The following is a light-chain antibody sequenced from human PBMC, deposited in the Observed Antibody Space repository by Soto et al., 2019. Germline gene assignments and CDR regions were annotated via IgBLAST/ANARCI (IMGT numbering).Light chain of an antibody. CDR2: DAS. CDR1: QGIDNF. Sequence: DIQVTQSPSSLSASVGDGVTIACRASQGIDNFLAWYHQKPGKVPSLLIYDASSLEPGVSSRFTGSRSGTEFTLTISSLQPEDVGTYFCQKYDSAPWAFGQGTKVEIK. V-gene: IGKV1-27*01. CDR3: QKYDSAPWA. J-gene: IGKJ1*01.